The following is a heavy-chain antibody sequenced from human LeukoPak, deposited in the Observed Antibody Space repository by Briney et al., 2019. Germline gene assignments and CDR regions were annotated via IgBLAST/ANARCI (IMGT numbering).Heavy chain of an antibody. CDR1: GFTFSSYT. V-gene: IGHV3-21*01. J-gene: IGHJ4*02. CDR3: ARVANHDFDTSGYSSFDS. CDR2: ITSTSYYI. Sequence: PGGSLRLSCTASGFTFSSYTMNWVRQATGKALEWISSITSTSYYIYSADSVKGRFTISRDNAKNSLYLLMNSLRAEDTAVYYCARVANHDFDTSGYSSFDSWGQGTLVTVSS. D-gene: IGHD3-22*01.